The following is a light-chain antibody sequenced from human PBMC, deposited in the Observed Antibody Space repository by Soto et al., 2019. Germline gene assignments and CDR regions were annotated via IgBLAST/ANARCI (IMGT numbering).Light chain of an antibody. J-gene: IGKJ5*01. CDR1: QSVTTY. CDR2: TAS. CDR3: QQTYSAPSP. V-gene: IGKV1-39*01. Sequence: DIQMTQSPSSLSASVGDRVTITCRASQSVTTYLNWYQQKPGKAPNLLIYTASSLQSGVPSRFSGRGSGTDFALTISGLQHEDFVTCDCQQTYSAPSPLGQGTRLDI.